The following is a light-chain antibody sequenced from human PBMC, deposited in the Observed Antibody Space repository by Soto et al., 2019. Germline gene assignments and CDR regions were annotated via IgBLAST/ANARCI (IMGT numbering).Light chain of an antibody. CDR2: TAS. CDR1: QSISHF. CDR3: QQSYTPPHT. J-gene: IGKJ2*01. V-gene: IGKV1-39*01. Sequence: DIQMNQSPSSLSASVGDRVTITCRPSQSISHFLNWYQQKPGKAPKLLFNTASSLQSGVPSRFSWRVAGTDFTLTISSLQPEDFATYYCQQSYTPPHTFDQGTKLEIK.